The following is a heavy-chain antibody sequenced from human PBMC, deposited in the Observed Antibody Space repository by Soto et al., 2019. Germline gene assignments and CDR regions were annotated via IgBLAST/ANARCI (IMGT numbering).Heavy chain of an antibody. CDR1: GFTVSSNC. CDR3: ARSKYSSSSDAFDI. Sequence: EVQLVESGGGLVQPGGSLRLSCAASGFTVSSNCMSWVRQAPGKGLEWVSVIYSGGSTYYADSVKGRFTISRDNSKNTLYLQMNSLRAEDTAVYYCARSKYSSSSDAFDIWGQGTMVTVSS. D-gene: IGHD6-6*01. V-gene: IGHV3-66*01. J-gene: IGHJ3*02. CDR2: IYSGGST.